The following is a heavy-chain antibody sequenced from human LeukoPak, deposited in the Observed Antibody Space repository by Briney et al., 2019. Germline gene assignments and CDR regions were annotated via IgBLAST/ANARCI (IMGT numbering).Heavy chain of an antibody. D-gene: IGHD4-17*01. J-gene: IGHJ1*01. V-gene: IGHV4-59*12. Sequence: PSETLSLTCTVSGGSISSYYWSWIRQPPGKGLQWIGYIHYSGSTNYNPSLKSRVTISVDTSKNQFSLKLTSVTGPDTAVYYCARDDYGDYTFHHWGQGTLVTVSS. CDR3: ARDDYGDYTFHH. CDR1: GGSISSYY. CDR2: IHYSGST.